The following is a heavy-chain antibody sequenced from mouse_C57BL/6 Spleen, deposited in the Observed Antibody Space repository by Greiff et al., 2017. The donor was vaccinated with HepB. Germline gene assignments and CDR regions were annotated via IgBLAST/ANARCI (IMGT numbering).Heavy chain of an antibody. J-gene: IGHJ1*03. CDR2: ISYDGSN. V-gene: IGHV3-6*01. D-gene: IGHD1-2*01. CDR3: ARDFITLDV. CDR1: GYSITSGYY. Sequence: EVQLQQSGPGLVKPSQSLSLTCSVTGYSITSGYYWNWIRQFPGNKLEWMGYISYDGSNNYNPSLKNRISITRDTSKNQFFLKLNSVTTEDTATYYCARDFITLDVWGTGTTVTVSS.